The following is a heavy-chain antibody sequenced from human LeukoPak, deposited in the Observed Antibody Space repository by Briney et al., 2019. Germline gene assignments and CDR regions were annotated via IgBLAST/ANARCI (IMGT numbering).Heavy chain of an antibody. J-gene: IGHJ5*02. CDR1: GGSISSSSYY. Sequence: SETLSLTCTASGGSISSSSYYWSWIRQPPGKGLEWIGEINHSGSTNYNPSLKSRVTISVDTSKNQFSLKLSSVTAADTAVYYCARAIHCSGGSCYSFWFDPWGQGTLVTVSS. CDR3: ARAIHCSGGSCYSFWFDP. D-gene: IGHD2-15*01. V-gene: IGHV4-39*07. CDR2: INHSGST.